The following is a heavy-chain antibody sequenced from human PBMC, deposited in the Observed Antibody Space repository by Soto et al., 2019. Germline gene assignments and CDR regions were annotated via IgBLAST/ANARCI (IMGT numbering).Heavy chain of an antibody. V-gene: IGHV3-21*01. J-gene: IGHJ4*02. CDR1: GFTFSSYS. D-gene: IGHD3-10*01. CDR2: ISSSSSYI. CDR3: ARESITMVRGVRTYYFDY. Sequence: GGSLRLSCAASGFTFSSYSMNWVRQAPGKGLEWVSSISSSSSYIYYADSVKGRFTISRDNAKNSLYLQMNSLRAEDTAVYYCARESITMVRGVRTYYFDYWGQGTLVTVSS.